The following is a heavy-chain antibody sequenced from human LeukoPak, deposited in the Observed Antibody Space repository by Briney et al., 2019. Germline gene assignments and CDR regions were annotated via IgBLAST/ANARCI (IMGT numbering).Heavy chain of an antibody. CDR1: RSTFSRFW. CDR2: IKEDGREK. CDR3: AKDYGGGYFDY. J-gene: IGHJ4*02. D-gene: IGHD3-16*01. Sequence: GESLTLSCVVPRSTFSRFWMAWVRQAPGKGPEWVAQIKEDGREKYYMDFVEGRFTISRDNAKNSLYLQMNSLRAEDTAVYYCAKDYGGGYFDYWGQGTLVTVSS. V-gene: IGHV3-7*01.